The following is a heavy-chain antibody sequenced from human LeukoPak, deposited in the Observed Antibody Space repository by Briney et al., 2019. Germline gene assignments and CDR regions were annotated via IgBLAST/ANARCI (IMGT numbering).Heavy chain of an antibody. CDR2: IRSKAYGGTT. CDR1: GFTFGDYA. CDR3: TRAPPHVLEWLLYPSYYYYGMDV. J-gene: IGHJ6*02. V-gene: IGHV3-49*04. D-gene: IGHD3-3*01. Sequence: PGGSLRLSCTASGFTFGDYAMSWVRQAPGKGLEWVGFIRSKAYGGTTEYAASVKGRFTISRDDSKSIAYLQMNSLKTEDTAVYYCTRAPPHVLEWLLYPSYYYYGMDVWGQGTTVTVSS.